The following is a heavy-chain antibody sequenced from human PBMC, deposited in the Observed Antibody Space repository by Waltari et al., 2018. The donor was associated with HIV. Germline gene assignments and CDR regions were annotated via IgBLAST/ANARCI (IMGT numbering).Heavy chain of an antibody. J-gene: IGHJ6*02. Sequence: EVQLVESGGGLVQPGRSLRLPCAASGFTFDDYAMSWVRQVPGKGLEWVSGITWNSGITGYADSVKGRFIISRDNAKNSLYLQMNSLRVEDTALYYCAKSDIDYGMDVWGQGTTVTVSS. CDR2: ITWNSGIT. V-gene: IGHV3-9*01. CDR3: AKSDIDYGMDV. CDR1: GFTFDDYA. D-gene: IGHD2-15*01.